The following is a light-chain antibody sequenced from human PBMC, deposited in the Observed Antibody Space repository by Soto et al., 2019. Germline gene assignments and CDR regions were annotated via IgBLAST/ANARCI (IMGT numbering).Light chain of an antibody. CDR1: NIASKS. Sequence: SYALTQHPSVSVAPGQTARITCGGNNIASKSVHWYQQRPGQAPVLVLYDDSNRPSGIPARFSGSNSGSTATLTISSVEAGDEADYFCQVWDISSDQYLFGAGTKVTVL. J-gene: IGLJ1*01. V-gene: IGLV3-21*02. CDR2: DDS. CDR3: QVWDISSDQYL.